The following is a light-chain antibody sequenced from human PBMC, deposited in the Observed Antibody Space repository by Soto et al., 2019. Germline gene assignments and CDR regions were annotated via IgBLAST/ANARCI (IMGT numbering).Light chain of an antibody. CDR2: DIN. Sequence: QSVLTQPASVSGSPGQSITISCTGTSSDVGNYIFVSWYRQHPGKAPKLMIYDINNRPSGVSNRFSGSKSGNTASLTISGLQAEDEAYYYCCSYAGSSYYVFGSGTKVTVL. V-gene: IGLV2-23*02. CDR3: CSYAGSSYYV. J-gene: IGLJ1*01. CDR1: SSDVGNYIF.